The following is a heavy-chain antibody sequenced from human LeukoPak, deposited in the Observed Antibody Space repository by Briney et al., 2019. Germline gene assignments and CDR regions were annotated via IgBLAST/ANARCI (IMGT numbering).Heavy chain of an antibody. J-gene: IGHJ4*02. D-gene: IGHD2-8*01. Sequence: GGSLRLSCAASGFTFDDYGMSWVRQAPGKGLEWVSGINWNGGSTGYADSVKGRFTIARDNAKNSLYLQMNSLRAEDTAVYYCARSSRELVGYAPWELMPPFDYWGQGTLVTVSS. V-gene: IGHV3-20*04. CDR2: INWNGGST. CDR1: GFTFDDYG. CDR3: ARSSRELVGYAPWELMPPFDY.